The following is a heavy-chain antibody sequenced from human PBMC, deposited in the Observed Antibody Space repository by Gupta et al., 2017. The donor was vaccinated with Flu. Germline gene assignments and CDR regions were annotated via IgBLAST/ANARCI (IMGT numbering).Heavy chain of an antibody. Sequence: QAQLVQSGAEVKEPGASVRVSCKASGYSFPGYCMHWVRRAPGQGPEWLGWINTSSGGTTVAQKFQGRVAMFRTTSTTTAYMQLNGLTSDDTGVYFGAKCSSRSWQIHGMDVWGQGTTVIVSS. D-gene: IGHD6-13*01. CDR1: GYSFPGYC. CDR2: INTSSGGT. J-gene: IGHJ6*02. V-gene: IGHV1-2*02. CDR3: AKCSSRSWQIHGMDV.